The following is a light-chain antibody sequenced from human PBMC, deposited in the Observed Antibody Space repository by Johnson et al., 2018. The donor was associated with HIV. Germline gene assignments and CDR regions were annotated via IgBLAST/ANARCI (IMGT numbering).Light chain of an antibody. CDR3: GTWDSSLCVYV. J-gene: IGLJ1*01. V-gene: IGLV1-51*02. Sequence: QSVLTQPPSVSAAPGQKVTISCSGSSSNIGNNYVSWYQQLPGTAPKLLIYENNKRPSGIPDRFSGSKSGTSATLGITGLQTGDEADYYCGTWDSSLCVYVFGTGTKFTVL. CDR2: ENN. CDR1: SSNIGNNY.